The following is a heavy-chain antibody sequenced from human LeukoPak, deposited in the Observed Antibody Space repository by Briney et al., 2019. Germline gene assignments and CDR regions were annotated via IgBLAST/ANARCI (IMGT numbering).Heavy chain of an antibody. CDR2: IYYSGST. V-gene: IGHV4-39*01. CDR3: ARISIVEEAFDI. J-gene: IGHJ3*02. D-gene: IGHD2-15*01. CDR1: GGSISSSSYY. Sequence: SETLSLTCAVSGGSISSSSYYWGWIRQPPGKGLEWIGSIYYSGSTYYNPSLKSRVTISVDTSKNQFSLKLSSVTAADTAVYYCARISIVEEAFDIWGQGTMVTVSS.